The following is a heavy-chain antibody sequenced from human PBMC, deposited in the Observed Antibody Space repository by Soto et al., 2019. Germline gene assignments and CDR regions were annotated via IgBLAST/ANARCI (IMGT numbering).Heavy chain of an antibody. Sequence: SETLSLTCTVSGGSISGYYWSWIRQPPGKGLEWIGYMYNTGSTVYNPSFKSRVTISVDTSKNQFSLKLSSVTAADTAVYYCARDKITGLFDYWGQGTLVTVSS. CDR3: ARDKITGLFDY. CDR2: MYNTGST. V-gene: IGHV4-59*12. J-gene: IGHJ4*02. CDR1: GGSISGYY. D-gene: IGHD2-8*02.